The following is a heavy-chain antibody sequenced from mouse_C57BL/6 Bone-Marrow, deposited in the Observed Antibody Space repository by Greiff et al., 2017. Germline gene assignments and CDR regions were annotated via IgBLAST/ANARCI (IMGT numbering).Heavy chain of an antibody. CDR1: GFSLTSYG. J-gene: IGHJ4*01. CDR3: ARNKDSNYSYAMDY. D-gene: IGHD2-5*01. CDR2: IWSGGST. V-gene: IGHV2-2*01. Sequence: VQLQQSGPGLVQPSQSLSITCTVSGFSLTSYGVHWVRQSPGKGLEWLGVIWSGGSTDYNAAFISRLSISKDNSKSQVFFKMNSLQADDTAIYYCARNKDSNYSYAMDYWGQGTSVTVSS.